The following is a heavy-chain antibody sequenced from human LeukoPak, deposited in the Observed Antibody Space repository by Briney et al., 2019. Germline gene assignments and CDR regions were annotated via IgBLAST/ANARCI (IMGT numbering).Heavy chain of an antibody. J-gene: IGHJ6*02. Sequence: GGSLRLSCVASGFTFNNYWTHWVRQAPGKGLEWVSAISVSAGSTYYADSVKGRFTISRDNSKNTLYLQMNGLRAEDTAVYYCARAGIAAAGTRIGYYYGMDVWGQGTTVTVSS. V-gene: IGHV3-23*01. CDR2: ISVSAGST. D-gene: IGHD6-13*01. CDR1: GFTFNNYW. CDR3: ARAGIAAAGTRIGYYYGMDV.